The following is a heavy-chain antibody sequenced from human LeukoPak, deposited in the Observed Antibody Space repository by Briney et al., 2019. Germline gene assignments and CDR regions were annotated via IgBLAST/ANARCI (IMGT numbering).Heavy chain of an antibody. J-gene: IGHJ4*02. CDR1: GYTFTSYY. V-gene: IGHV1-46*01. Sequence: ASVKVSCKASGYTFTSYYMHWVRQAPGQGLEWMGIINPSGDTTSYAQKFQGRVTITRDTSTSTVYMELSSLRSEDTAVYYCARTCSGGSCYSYFDYWGQGTLVTVSS. CDR3: ARTCSGGSCYSYFDY. D-gene: IGHD2-15*01. CDR2: INPSGDTT.